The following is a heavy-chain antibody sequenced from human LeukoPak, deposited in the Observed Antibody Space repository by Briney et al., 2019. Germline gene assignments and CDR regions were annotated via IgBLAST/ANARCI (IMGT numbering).Heavy chain of an antibody. V-gene: IGHV3-23*01. CDR3: ARVLSGRGSLYDYYYYMDV. J-gene: IGHJ6*03. D-gene: IGHD3-10*01. Sequence: PGGSLRLSCAASGFTFSSYAMSWVRQAPGKGLEWVSAISGSGTNTYYADSVKGRFTISRDISKNTLYLQMNSLRAEDTAVYYCARVLSGRGSLYDYYYYMDVWGKGTTVTISS. CDR1: GFTFSSYA. CDR2: ISGSGTNT.